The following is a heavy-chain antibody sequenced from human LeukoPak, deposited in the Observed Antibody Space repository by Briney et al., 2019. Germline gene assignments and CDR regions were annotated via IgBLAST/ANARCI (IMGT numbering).Heavy chain of an antibody. CDR3: AHIGYYYDSSGSYPTAFDI. D-gene: IGHD3-22*01. CDR1: GFSLDTSGVG. J-gene: IGHJ3*02. V-gene: IGHV2-5*01. Sequence: ASGPTLVKPTQTLTLTCSFSGFSLDTSGVGVGWIRQPPEKALEWLGLVDWNDDKRYSPSLKTRVTITKDTSKNQVVLTVTNMAPVDTASYYCAHIGYYYDSSGSYPTAFDIWGQGTMVTVSS. CDR2: VDWNDDK.